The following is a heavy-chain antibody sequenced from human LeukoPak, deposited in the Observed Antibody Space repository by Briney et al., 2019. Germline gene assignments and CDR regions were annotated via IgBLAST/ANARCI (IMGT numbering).Heavy chain of an antibody. V-gene: IGHV3-30*19. J-gene: IGHJ6*03. Sequence: GGSLRLSCAASGFTFSSYGMHWVRQAPGKGLEWVAVISYDGSNKYYADSVEGRFTISRDNSKNTLYLQMNSLRAEDTAVYYCARGEYGSGSYRYHYYYYMDVWGKGTTVTVSS. CDR3: ARGEYGSGSYRYHYYYYMDV. CDR2: ISYDGSNK. CDR1: GFTFSSYG. D-gene: IGHD3-10*01.